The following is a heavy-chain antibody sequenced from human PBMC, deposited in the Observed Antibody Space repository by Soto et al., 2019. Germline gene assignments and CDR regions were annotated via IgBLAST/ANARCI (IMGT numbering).Heavy chain of an antibody. Sequence: EVQLVETGGGLIYPGGSLRLSCAASGFSVSGDTMNWVRQAPGKGLEWISAIYSGGNTNDAGSVKGRFTISRDTSKNTVYLQMNSLRVEDTAVYYCARHAWLENWGQGTLVTVSS. CDR1: GFSVSGDT. CDR2: IYSGGNT. D-gene: IGHD3-9*01. CDR3: ARHAWLEN. J-gene: IGHJ4*02. V-gene: IGHV3-53*02.